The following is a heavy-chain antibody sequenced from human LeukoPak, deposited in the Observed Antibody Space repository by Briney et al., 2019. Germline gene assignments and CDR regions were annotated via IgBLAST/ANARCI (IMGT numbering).Heavy chain of an antibody. J-gene: IGHJ6*03. CDR1: GGSINSSSYY. D-gene: IGHD3-16*01. V-gene: IGHV4-39*07. Sequence: PSETLSLTCTVSGGSINSSSYYWGWIRQPPGKGLEWVGSIYYSGSTYYNPSLKSRVTISIDTSKNQFSLKLSSVTAADTAMYYCARVKDPGGYYYYYYMDVWGKGTTVTVSS. CDR3: ARVKDPGGYYYYYYMDV. CDR2: IYYSGST.